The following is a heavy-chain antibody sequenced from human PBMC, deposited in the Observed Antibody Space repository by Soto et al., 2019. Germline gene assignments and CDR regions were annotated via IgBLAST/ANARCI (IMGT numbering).Heavy chain of an antibody. V-gene: IGHV3-21*01. J-gene: IGHJ3*02. Sequence: GSLRLSCAVSGFTFSSYSMNWVRQAPGKGLEWVSSISSGSSYIYYTDSLKGRFTISRDNAKNSLYLQMNSLRVEDTAVYYCARDVSLTTHYAFDIWGQGTMVTVSS. CDR2: ISSGSSYI. D-gene: IGHD1-1*01. CDR1: GFTFSSYS. CDR3: ARDVSLTTHYAFDI.